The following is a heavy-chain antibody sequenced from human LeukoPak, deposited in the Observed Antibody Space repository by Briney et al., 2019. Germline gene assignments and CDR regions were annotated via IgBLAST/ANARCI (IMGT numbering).Heavy chain of an antibody. J-gene: IGHJ3*02. CDR1: GFTFSSYE. V-gene: IGHV3-48*03. CDR3: AKDTSHYGRDAFDI. D-gene: IGHD3-10*01. Sequence: GGSLRLSCAASGFTFSSYEMNWVRQAPGKGLEWVSYISSSGSTIYYADSVKGRFTISRDNAKNSLYLQMNSLRAEDTALYYCAKDTSHYGRDAFDIWGQGTMVTVSS. CDR2: ISSSGSTI.